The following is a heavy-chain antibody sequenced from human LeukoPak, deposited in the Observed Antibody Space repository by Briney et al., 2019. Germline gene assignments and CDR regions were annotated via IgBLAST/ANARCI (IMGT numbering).Heavy chain of an antibody. Sequence: GGSLRLSCAASGFTFDDYGVSWVRQAPGKGLGWVSGINWNGGSTGYADSVKGRFTISRDNAKNSLYLQMNSLRAEDTALYYCARYDSSGYRYYYYYMDVWGKGTTVTVSS. CDR2: INWNGGST. CDR1: GFTFDDYG. CDR3: ARYDSSGYRYYYYYMDV. V-gene: IGHV3-20*04. D-gene: IGHD3-22*01. J-gene: IGHJ6*03.